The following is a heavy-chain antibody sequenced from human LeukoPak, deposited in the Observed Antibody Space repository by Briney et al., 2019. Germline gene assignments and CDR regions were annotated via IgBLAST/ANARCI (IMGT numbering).Heavy chain of an antibody. CDR1: GFTVSSNY. V-gene: IGHV3-53*01. CDR2: IYSGGST. Sequence: GGSLRLSCAASGFTVSSNYMSWVRQAPGKGLEWVSVIYSGGSTYYADSVKGRFTISRDNSKNTLYLQMNSLRAEDTAVYYCARLGFNGYYYYYYYMDVWGKGTTVTVSS. J-gene: IGHJ6*03. CDR3: ARLGFNGYYYYYYYMDV. D-gene: IGHD3-16*01.